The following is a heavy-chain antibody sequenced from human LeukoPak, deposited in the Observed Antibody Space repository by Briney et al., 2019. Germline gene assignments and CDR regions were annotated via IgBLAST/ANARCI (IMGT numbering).Heavy chain of an antibody. V-gene: IGHV4-34*01. D-gene: IGHD3-10*01. Sequence: SETLSLTCAVYGGSFSGYYWSWIRQPPGKGLEWIGEINHSGSTNYNPSLKSRVTISVDTSKNQFSLKLSSVTAADTAVYYCARGRRCYGSGSSYGMDVWGQGTTVTVSS. J-gene: IGHJ6*02. CDR2: INHSGST. CDR1: GGSFSGYY. CDR3: ARGRRCYGSGSSYGMDV.